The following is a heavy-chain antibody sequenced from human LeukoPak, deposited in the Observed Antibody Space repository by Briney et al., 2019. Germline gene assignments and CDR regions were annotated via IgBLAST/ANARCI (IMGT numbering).Heavy chain of an antibody. CDR1: GGSISSSSYY. CDR2: IEYSGST. D-gene: IGHD3-22*01. Sequence: SETLSLTCTVSGGSISSSSYYWGWIRQPPGKGLEWIGIIEYSGSTYYHPSLKRRVNISVDTSKSQFSLKLSSVTAADTVVYYCARDGYYYDSSGYDYWGQGTLVTVSS. J-gene: IGHJ4*02. V-gene: IGHV4-39*07. CDR3: ARDGYYYDSSGYDY.